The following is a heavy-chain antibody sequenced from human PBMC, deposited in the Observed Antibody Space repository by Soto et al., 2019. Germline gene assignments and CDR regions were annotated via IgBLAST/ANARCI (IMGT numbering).Heavy chain of an antibody. V-gene: IGHV4-34*01. D-gene: IGHD3-9*01. J-gene: IGHJ4*02. Sequence: TLSLTCAVYGGSFSGYYWSWIRQPPGKGLEWIGEINHSGSTNYNPSLKSRVTISVDTSKNQFSLKLSSVTAADTAVYYCARRRYFDWLLSGHFDYWGQGTLVTVSS. CDR2: INHSGST. CDR3: ARRRYFDWLLSGHFDY. CDR1: GGSFSGYY.